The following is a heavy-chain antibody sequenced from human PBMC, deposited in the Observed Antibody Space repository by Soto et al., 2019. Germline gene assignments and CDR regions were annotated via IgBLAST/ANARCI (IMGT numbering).Heavy chain of an antibody. CDR2: IYWDDDK. CDR3: AHRADLQGNWNGGYFDY. CDR1: GFSLTARPVG. D-gene: IGHD1-1*01. Sequence: QITLKESGPTRVKPTQTLTLTCTFSGFSLTARPVGVGWIRQPPGKALERLALIYWDDDKRYSPSLKSRLTITKDTSNNQVVLTMTNMDPVDTATYYCAHRADLQGNWNGGYFDYWGPGALVTVSS. V-gene: IGHV2-5*02. J-gene: IGHJ4*02.